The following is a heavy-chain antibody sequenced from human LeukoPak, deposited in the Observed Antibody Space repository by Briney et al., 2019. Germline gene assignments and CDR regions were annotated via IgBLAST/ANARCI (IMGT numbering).Heavy chain of an antibody. V-gene: IGHV1-69*04. CDR2: IIPILGIA. CDR3: AREEAAVAGTFGFDY. D-gene: IGHD6-19*01. Sequence: SVKVSRKASGGTFSSYTISWVRQAPGQGLEWMGRIIPILGIANYAQKFQGRVTITADKSTSTAYMELSSLRSEDTAVYYCAREEAAVAGTFGFDYWGQGTLVTVSS. J-gene: IGHJ4*02. CDR1: GGTFSSYT.